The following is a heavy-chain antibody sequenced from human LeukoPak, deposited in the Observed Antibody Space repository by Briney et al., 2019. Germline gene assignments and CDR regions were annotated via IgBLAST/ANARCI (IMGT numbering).Heavy chain of an antibody. Sequence: SETLSLTCAVYGGSFSGYYWSWIRQPPGKGLEWIGEINHSGSTNYNPSLKSRVTISMDTSKNQFSLNLNSLTAADTAVYYCARYRAFDIWGQGTMVTVSS. CDR1: GGSFSGYY. J-gene: IGHJ3*02. CDR3: ARYRAFDI. V-gene: IGHV4-34*01. CDR2: INHSGST.